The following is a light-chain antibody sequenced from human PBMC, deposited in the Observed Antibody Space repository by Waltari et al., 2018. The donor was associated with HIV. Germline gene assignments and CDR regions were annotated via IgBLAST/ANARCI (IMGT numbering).Light chain of an antibody. V-gene: IGLV1-47*01. CDR2: TND. CDR3: ATWDDDLSTWL. J-gene: IGLJ3*02. Sequence: SVLTQPPSASGTPGQRVTISCSGDSSNIGSNSVSWYQQLPGTAPKPLIYTNDQRPSGVPDRFSGSNSGTSASLAISGLRSEDEADYYCATWDDDLSTWLFGGGTKLTVL. CDR1: SSNIGSNS.